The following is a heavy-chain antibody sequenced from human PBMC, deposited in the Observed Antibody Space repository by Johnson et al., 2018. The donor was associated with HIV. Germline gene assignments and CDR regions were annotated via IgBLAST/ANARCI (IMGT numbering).Heavy chain of an antibody. CDR1: GFTFSSYG. CDR3: AKVRRGSSWYIAFDI. J-gene: IGHJ3*02. CDR2: IRYDGSNK. Sequence: QVQLVESGGGVVQPGRSLRLSCAASGFTFSSYGMHWVRQAPGKGLEWVAFIRYDGSNKYYADSVKGRLTISRDNSKNTLYLQMNSLRAEDTAVYYCAKVRRGSSWYIAFDIWGQGTMVTVSS. D-gene: IGHD6-13*01. V-gene: IGHV3-30*02.